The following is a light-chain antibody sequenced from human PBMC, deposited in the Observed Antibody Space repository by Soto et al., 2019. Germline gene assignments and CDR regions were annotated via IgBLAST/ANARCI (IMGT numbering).Light chain of an antibody. Sequence: QSVLTQPPSVSGAPGQRVTISCTGSISNIGAGSDVHWYQQLPGTAPKLLIYGNNNRPSGVPDRFSGSKSGTSASLAITGLQAEDEADYYCQSYDSILSGVVFGGGTKVTVL. CDR2: GNN. J-gene: IGLJ2*01. CDR1: ISNIGAGSD. CDR3: QSYDSILSGVV. V-gene: IGLV1-40*01.